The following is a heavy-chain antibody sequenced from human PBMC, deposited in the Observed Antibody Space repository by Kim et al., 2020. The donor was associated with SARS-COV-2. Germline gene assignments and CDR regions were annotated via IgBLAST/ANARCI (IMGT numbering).Heavy chain of an antibody. J-gene: IGHJ4*02. CDR2: IYTSGST. Sequence: SETLSLTCTVSGGSISSYYWSWIRQPAGKGLEWIGSIYTSGSTNYNHSLKRRVTMSVDTSKNQFSLKLSSVTAADTAVSYCARGDGSGSIPDYWGQGTLVTVSS. CDR3: ARGDGSGSIPDY. V-gene: IGHV4-4*07. CDR1: GGSISSYY. D-gene: IGHD3-10*01.